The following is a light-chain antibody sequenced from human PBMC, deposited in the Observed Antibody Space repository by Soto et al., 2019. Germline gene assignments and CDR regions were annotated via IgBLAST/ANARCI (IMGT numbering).Light chain of an antibody. CDR2: GAS. CDR1: QSVSSN. V-gene: IGKV3-15*01. J-gene: IGKJ2*01. CDR3: QQYNNWRPYT. Sequence: EIVMTQSPATLSVSPGERATLSCRGSQSVSSNLAWYQRRPGQAPRLLIYGASARATGIPARFSGSGSGTEFTLTISSLQSEDFAVYYCQQYNNWRPYTFGPGTKVEIK.